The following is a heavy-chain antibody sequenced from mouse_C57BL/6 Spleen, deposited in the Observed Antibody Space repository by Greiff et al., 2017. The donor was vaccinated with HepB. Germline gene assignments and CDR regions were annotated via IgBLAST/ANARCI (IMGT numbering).Heavy chain of an antibody. Sequence: VNVVESGAELARPGASVKMSCKASGYTFTSYTMHWVKQRPGQGLEWIGYINPSSGYTKYNQKFKDKATVTADKSSSTAYMQLSSLTSEDSAVYYCARREFDVWGTGTTVTVSS. CDR2: INPSSGYT. V-gene: IGHV1-4*01. CDR3: ARREFDV. CDR1: GYTFTSYT. J-gene: IGHJ1*03.